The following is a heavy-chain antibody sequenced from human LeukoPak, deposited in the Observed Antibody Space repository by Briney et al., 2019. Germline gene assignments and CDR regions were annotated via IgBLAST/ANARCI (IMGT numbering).Heavy chain of an antibody. J-gene: IGHJ4*02. CDR3: ASSPGIAVAGTFYY. CDR2: ISYDGSNK. Sequence: PGGSLRLSCAASGFTFSSYGMHWVRQAPGKGLEWVAVISYDGSNKYYADSVKGRFTISRDNSKNTLYLQMNSLRAEDTAVYYCASSPGIAVAGTFYYWGQGTLVTVSS. CDR1: GFTFSSYG. D-gene: IGHD6-19*01. V-gene: IGHV3-30*03.